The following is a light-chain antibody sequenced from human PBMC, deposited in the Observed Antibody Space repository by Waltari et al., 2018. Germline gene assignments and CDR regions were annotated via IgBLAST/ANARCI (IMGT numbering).Light chain of an antibody. V-gene: IGLV1-40*01. Sequence: QSVLTQPPSVSGAPGQRVTISCTGSSPNIGAGYDVHWYQQLPGTAPKPLIYGNSNRPSGVPDRFSGSKSGTSASLAISGLQAEDEADYYCQSYDSSLSGCVFGTGTTVTVL. CDR1: SPNIGAGYD. CDR2: GNS. CDR3: QSYDSSLSGCV. J-gene: IGLJ1*01.